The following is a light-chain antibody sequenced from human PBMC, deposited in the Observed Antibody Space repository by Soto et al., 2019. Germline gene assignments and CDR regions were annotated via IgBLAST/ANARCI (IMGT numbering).Light chain of an antibody. CDR3: SSYTRSSIDYV. V-gene: IGLV2-14*01. CDR1: SRDVGGYNY. CDR2: EVS. J-gene: IGLJ1*01. Sequence: QSVLTQPASVSGSPGQSITISCTGTSRDVGGYNYVAWYQQHPGTAPKLMIYEVSNRPSGVSNRFSGSKSGNTASLTISGLQAEDEADYYCSSYTRSSIDYVFGTGTKVTVL.